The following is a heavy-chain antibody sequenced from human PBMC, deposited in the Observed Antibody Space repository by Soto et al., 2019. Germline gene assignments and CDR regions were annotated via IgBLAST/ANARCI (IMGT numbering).Heavy chain of an antibody. D-gene: IGHD5-12*01. V-gene: IGHV3-23*01. J-gene: IGHJ5*01. CDR2: VDYSGVYT. CDR1: GFTFSGFA. Sequence: GGSLRLSCAASGFTFSGFAMNWVRQAPGKGLEWVSSVDYSGVYTFYAASVKGRFTISRDNSKNMVYLELNSLRAEDTAVYYCAKRSGGFSEFDFWGQGALVTVSS. CDR3: AKRSGGFSEFDF.